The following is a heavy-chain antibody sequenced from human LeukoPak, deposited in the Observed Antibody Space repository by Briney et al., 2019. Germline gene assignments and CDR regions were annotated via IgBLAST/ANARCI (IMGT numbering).Heavy chain of an antibody. D-gene: IGHD6-13*01. Sequence: SETLSLTCAVYGGSFSGYYWSWIRQPPGKGLEWIGEINHSGSTNYNPSLKSRVTISVDTSKNQFSLKLSSVTAADTAVYYCARGRRGVLVPFDYWGQGTLVTVSS. V-gene: IGHV4-34*01. CDR2: INHSGST. CDR3: ARGRRGVLVPFDY. CDR1: GGSFSGYY. J-gene: IGHJ4*02.